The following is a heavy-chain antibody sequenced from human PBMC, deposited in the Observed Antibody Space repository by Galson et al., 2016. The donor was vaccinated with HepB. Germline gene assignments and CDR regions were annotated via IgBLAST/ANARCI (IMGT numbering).Heavy chain of an antibody. J-gene: IGHJ6*02. CDR2: IGTAGDT. CDR1: GFTFSSYD. V-gene: IGHV3-13*01. CDR3: ARGGGFPSYYYYGMDV. Sequence: SLRLSCAASGFTFSSYDMQWVRQATGKGLEWVSAIGTAGDTYYPGSVKGRFTISRENAKNSLYPQMNSLRAGDTAVYYCARGGGFPSYYYYGMDVWGQGTTVTVSS. D-gene: IGHD3-16*01.